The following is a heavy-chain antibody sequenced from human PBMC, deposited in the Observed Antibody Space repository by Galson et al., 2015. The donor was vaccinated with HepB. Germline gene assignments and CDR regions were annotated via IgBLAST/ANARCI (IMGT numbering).Heavy chain of an antibody. CDR2: ISSSSSYI. Sequence: SLRLSCAASGFTFSSYSMNWVRQAPGKGLEWVSSISSSSSYIYYADSVKGRFTISRDNAKNSLYLQMNSLRAEDTAVYYCARDLKDVYYYDSSGWGWVDYWGQGTLVTVSS. V-gene: IGHV3-21*01. CDR3: ARDLKDVYYYDSSGWGWVDY. D-gene: IGHD3-22*01. CDR1: GFTFSSYS. J-gene: IGHJ4*02.